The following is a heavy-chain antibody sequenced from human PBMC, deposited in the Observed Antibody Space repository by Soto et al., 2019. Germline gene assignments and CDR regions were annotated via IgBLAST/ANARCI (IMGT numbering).Heavy chain of an antibody. Sequence: PSVTLSRTCTASSAALNSGWYFYTWFRQPPGKGLEWLGYIYYRVGTNYTRSLKRRVSISLDKSKSQFSLRLISVTAADSAVYQWTREQSDDNYLDLWGQGTLVTASS. CDR3: TREQSDDNYLDL. CDR1: SAALNSGWYF. J-gene: IGHJ4*01. D-gene: IGHD3-9*01. CDR2: IYYRVGT. V-gene: IGHV4-61*01.